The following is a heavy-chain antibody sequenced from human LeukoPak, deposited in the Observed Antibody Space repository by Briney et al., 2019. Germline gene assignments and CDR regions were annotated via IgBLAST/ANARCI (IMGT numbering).Heavy chain of an antibody. CDR2: MNPNRGNT. D-gene: IGHD2-15*01. Sequence: ASVKVSCKASGYTFTSYDINWVRQATGQGLEWMGWMNPNRGNTGYAQKFQGRVTMTRNTFISTAYMELSSLRSEDTAVYYCARGLGCSGGSCYNYWGQGTLVTVSS. CDR3: ARGLGCSGGSCYNY. CDR1: GYTFTSYD. V-gene: IGHV1-8*01. J-gene: IGHJ4*02.